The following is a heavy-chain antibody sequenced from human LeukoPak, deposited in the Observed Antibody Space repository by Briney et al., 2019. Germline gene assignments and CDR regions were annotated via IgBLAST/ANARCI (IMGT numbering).Heavy chain of an antibody. D-gene: IGHD4-23*01. CDR3: ARSELPERDWFDP. CDR2: INPNSGGT. J-gene: IGHJ5*02. Sequence: GASVKVSCKASGYTFTSYYMHWVRQAPGQGLEWMGWINPNSGGTNYAQTVQGRVTMTRDTAISTAYMEMSRLRSDDTAVYYCARSELPERDWFDPWGQGTLVTVSS. CDR1: GYTFTSYY. V-gene: IGHV1-2*02.